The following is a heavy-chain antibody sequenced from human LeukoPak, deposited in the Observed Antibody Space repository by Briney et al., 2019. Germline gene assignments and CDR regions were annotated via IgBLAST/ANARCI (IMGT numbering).Heavy chain of an antibody. Sequence: SETLSLTCTVSGGSISSHYWNWIRQPPGKGLEWIGYIYYSGSTNYNPSLQSRVTISVDTSKNQFSLKLSSVTAADTAVYYCAKDLERSDYTKYLNYWGQGTLVTVSS. CDR2: IYYSGST. CDR1: GGSISSHY. D-gene: IGHD4-11*01. V-gene: IGHV4-59*11. CDR3: AKDLERSDYTKYLNY. J-gene: IGHJ4*02.